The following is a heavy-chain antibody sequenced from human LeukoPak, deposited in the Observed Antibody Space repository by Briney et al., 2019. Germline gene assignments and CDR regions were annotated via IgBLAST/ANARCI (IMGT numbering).Heavy chain of an antibody. J-gene: IGHJ6*04. CDR1: GFTFSSYS. CDR2: ITSSGRYI. CDR3: AELGITMIGGV. V-gene: IGHV3-21*01. D-gene: IGHD3-10*02. Sequence: PGGSLRLSCAASGFTFSSYSMNWVRQAPGKGLEWASSITSSGRYIYYADSVKGRFTISRDNAKNSLYLQMNSLRAEDTAVYYCAELGITMIGGVWGKGTTVTISS.